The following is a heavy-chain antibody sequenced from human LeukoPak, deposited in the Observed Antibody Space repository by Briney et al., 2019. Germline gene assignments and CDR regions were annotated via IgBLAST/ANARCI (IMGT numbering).Heavy chain of an antibody. CDR3: ARATVQYCSSTSCSTHRYFDY. J-gene: IGHJ4*02. D-gene: IGHD2-2*02. CDR2: IYPGDSDT. Sequence: GESLKISCKGSGYSFTSYWIGWVRQMPGKGLEWMGIIYPGDSDTRYSPSFQGQVTISADKSISTAYLQWSGLKASDTAMYYCARATVQYCSSTSCSTHRYFDYWGQGTLVTVSS. V-gene: IGHV5-51*01. CDR1: GYSFTSYW.